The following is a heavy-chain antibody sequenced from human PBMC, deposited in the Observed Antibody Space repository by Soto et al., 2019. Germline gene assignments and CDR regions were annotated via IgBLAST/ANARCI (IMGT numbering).Heavy chain of an antibody. D-gene: IGHD3-9*01. CDR2: INVDNGNT. CDR3: ARPPDNYFDRPGRRADPYYYGMDV. Sequence: QVQLVQSGAEVKKPGASVKVSCKASGYSFSNYAIHWVRQAPGQGLEWMGWINVDNGNTKYSQKLQDRVTITRDTSASTVYMEVSSLRSEDTAVYSCARPPDNYFDRPGRRADPYYYGMDVWGQGTTVTVSS. J-gene: IGHJ6*02. CDR1: GYSFSNYA. V-gene: IGHV1-3*01.